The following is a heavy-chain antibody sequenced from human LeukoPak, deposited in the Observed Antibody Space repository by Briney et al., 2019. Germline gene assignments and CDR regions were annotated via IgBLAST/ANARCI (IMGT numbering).Heavy chain of an antibody. CDR3: ARGQLGSYYFDY. CDR1: GGSISSGGYY. Sequence: SETLSLTCTVSGGSISSGGYYWSWIRQHPGKGLEWIGYIYYSGSTYYNPSLKSRVTISVDTSKNQFSLKLGSVTAADTAVYYCARGQLGSYYFDYWGQGTLVTVSS. V-gene: IGHV4-31*03. J-gene: IGHJ4*02. D-gene: IGHD6-6*01. CDR2: IYYSGST.